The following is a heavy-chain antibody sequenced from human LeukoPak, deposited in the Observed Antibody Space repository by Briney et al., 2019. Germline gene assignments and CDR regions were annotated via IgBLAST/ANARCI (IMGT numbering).Heavy chain of an antibody. CDR2: ISSSGSTI. J-gene: IGHJ5*02. D-gene: IGHD3/OR15-3a*01. V-gene: IGHV3-48*03. CDR3: ARGAIGRMIQLDP. Sequence: GGSLRLSCAASGFTFSSYEMNWVRQAPGKGLEWVSYISSSGSTIYYADTVKGRFTISRDNAKNSLYLQMNSLRAEDTAVYYCARGAIGRMIQLDPWGQGTLVTVSS. CDR1: GFTFSSYE.